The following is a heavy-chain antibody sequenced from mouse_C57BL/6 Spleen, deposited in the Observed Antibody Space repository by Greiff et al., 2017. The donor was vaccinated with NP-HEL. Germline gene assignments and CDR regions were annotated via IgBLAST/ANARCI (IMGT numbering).Heavy chain of an antibody. CDR3: ARSAYSNPYAMDY. J-gene: IGHJ4*01. D-gene: IGHD2-5*01. V-gene: IGHV1-76*01. CDR1: GYTFTDYY. CDR2: IYPGSGNT. Sequence: VQLQQSGAELVRPGASVKLSCKASGYTFTDYYINWVKQRPGQGLEWIARIYPGSGNTYYNEKFKGKATLTAAKSSSTAYMQLSSLTSEDSAVYFCARSAYSNPYAMDYWGQGTSVTVAS.